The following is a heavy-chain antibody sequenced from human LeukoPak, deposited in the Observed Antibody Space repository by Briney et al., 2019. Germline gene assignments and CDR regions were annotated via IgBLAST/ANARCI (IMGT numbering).Heavy chain of an antibody. CDR2: MNPNSGNT. CDR3: ARGGLSDIVVVPAAIGRWFDP. D-gene: IGHD2-2*01. V-gene: IGHV1-8*01. J-gene: IGHJ5*02. CDR1: GYTFTSYD. Sequence: ASVKVSCKASGYTFTSYDINWVRRATGQGLEWMGWMNPNSGNTGYAQKFQGRVTMTRNTSISTAYMELSSLRSEDTAVYYCARGGLSDIVVVPAAIGRWFDPWGQGTLVTVSS.